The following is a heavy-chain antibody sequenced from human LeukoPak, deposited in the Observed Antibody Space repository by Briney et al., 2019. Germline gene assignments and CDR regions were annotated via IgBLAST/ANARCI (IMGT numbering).Heavy chain of an antibody. CDR2: ISGSSGTI. CDR1: GFTFSSYS. D-gene: IGHD6-13*01. V-gene: IGHV3-48*04. J-gene: IGHJ4*02. CDR3: ARGPRYSFY. Sequence: QTGGSLRLSCAASGFTFSSYSMNWVRQAPGKGLEWVSYISGSSGTIDYADSVKGRFTISRDNAKNSLYLQMNSLRAEDTAVYYCARGPRYSFYWGQGTLVSVSS.